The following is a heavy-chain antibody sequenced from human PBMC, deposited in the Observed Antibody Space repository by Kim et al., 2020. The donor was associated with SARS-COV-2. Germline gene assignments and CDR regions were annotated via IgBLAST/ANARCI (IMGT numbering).Heavy chain of an antibody. J-gene: IGHJ2*01. D-gene: IGHD4-17*01. CDR2: IYYSGST. CDR3: ARGATVTTNWYFDL. Sequence: SETLSLTCTVSGGSISSGDYYWSWIRQPPGKGLEWIGYIYYSGSTYYNPSLKSRVTISVDTSKNQFSLKLSSVTAADTAVYYCARGATVTTNWYFDLWGRGTLVTVSS. V-gene: IGHV4-30-4*01. CDR1: GGSISSGDYY.